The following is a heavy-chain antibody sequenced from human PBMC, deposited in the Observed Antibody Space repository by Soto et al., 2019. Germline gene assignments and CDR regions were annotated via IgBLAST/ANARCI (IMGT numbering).Heavy chain of an antibody. CDR3: AHPRGYGVFDAYDI. CDR2: LTPSGGET. J-gene: IGHJ3*02. D-gene: IGHD4-17*01. CDR1: GFTFSTYA. Sequence: PGGSLRLSCVASGFTFSTYAMSWVRQAPGKGPEWVSALTPSGGETYYADSVKGRFTISRDNSMNALYLQMNSLRIEDTAVYYCAHPRGYGVFDAYDIWGQGTMVTVSS. V-gene: IGHV3-23*01.